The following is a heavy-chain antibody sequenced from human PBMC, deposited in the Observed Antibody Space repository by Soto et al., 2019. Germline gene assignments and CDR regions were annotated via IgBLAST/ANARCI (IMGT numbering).Heavy chain of an antibody. CDR3: ARDKGPIVVVTAIPDY. CDR1: GFTFSSYA. V-gene: IGHV3-30-3*01. Sequence: GGSLRLSCAASGFTFSSYAMHWVRQAPGKGLEWVAVISYDGSNKYYADSVKGRFTISRDNSKNTLYLQMNSLRAEDTAVYYCARDKGPIVVVTAIPDYWGQGTLVTVSS. J-gene: IGHJ4*02. CDR2: ISYDGSNK. D-gene: IGHD2-21*02.